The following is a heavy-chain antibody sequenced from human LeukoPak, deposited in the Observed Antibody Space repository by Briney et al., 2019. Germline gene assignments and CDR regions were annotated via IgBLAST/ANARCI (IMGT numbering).Heavy chain of an antibody. J-gene: IGHJ6*03. V-gene: IGHV3-23*01. CDR2: ISGSGGST. CDR1: GFTFSSYG. Sequence: GGTLRLSCAASGFTFSSYGMSWVRQAPGKGLEWVSAISGSGGSTYYADSVKGRFTISRDNSKSTLYLQMNSLRAEDTAVYCCAKGITMVRGVIVSYYYYMDVWGKGTTVTISS. D-gene: IGHD3-10*01. CDR3: AKGITMVRGVIVSYYYYMDV.